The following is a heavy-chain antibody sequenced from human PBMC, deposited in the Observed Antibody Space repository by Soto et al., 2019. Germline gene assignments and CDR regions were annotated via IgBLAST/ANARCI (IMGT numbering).Heavy chain of an antibody. V-gene: IGHV1-3*01. CDR1: GYTFTSYG. CDR2: ISGCNGNT. D-gene: IGHD1-26*01. J-gene: IGHJ6*02. Sequence: GASVKVSCKASGYTFTSYGISWVRQAPGQRLEWMGWISGCNGNTKYSQKFQGRVTITRDTSASTAYMGLSSLRSEDTAVYYCASSATTADYYYGMDVWGQGTTVTVSS. CDR3: ASSATTADYYYGMDV.